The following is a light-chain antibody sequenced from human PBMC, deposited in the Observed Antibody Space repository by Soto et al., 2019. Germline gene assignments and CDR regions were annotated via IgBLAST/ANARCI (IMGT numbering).Light chain of an antibody. J-gene: IGKJ5*01. CDR1: QSISSY. CDR3: QQYHRSSIT. V-gene: IGKV1-39*01. CDR2: AAS. Sequence: VQMTQSTSSLSASVGDRVTITCRASQSISSYLNWYQQKPGKAPKLLIYAASSLQSGVPSRFSGSGYGTDFNLTISSLQTDDFATYYCQQYHRSSITFGQGTRLEIK.